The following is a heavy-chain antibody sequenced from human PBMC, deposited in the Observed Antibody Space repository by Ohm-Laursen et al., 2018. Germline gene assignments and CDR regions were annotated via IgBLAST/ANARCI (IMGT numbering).Heavy chain of an antibody. V-gene: IGHV3-30*18. CDR2: ISYDGSNK. CDR1: GFTFSSYA. J-gene: IGHJ6*02. Sequence: SLRLSCTASGFTFSSYAMSWVRQAPGKGLEWVAVISYDGSNKYYADSVKGRFTISRDNSKNTLYLQMNSLRAEDTAVYYCAKAVVVLTYYYYGMDVWGQGTTVTVSS. CDR3: AKAVVVLTYYYYGMDV. D-gene: IGHD2-15*01.